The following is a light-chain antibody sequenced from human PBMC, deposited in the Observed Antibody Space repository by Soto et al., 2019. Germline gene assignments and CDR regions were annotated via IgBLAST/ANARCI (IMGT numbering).Light chain of an antibody. V-gene: IGLV1-47*01. J-gene: IGLJ3*02. CDR1: SSNIGSNY. Sequence: QSVLTQPPSASGTPGQRVTISCSGSSSNIGSNYVYWYQQLPGTAPKLLIYRNNQRPSGVPDRFSGSKSGTSASLAISGLRSEDEADYYCAAWDDSLSGWVFSGGTKVTVL. CDR2: RNN. CDR3: AAWDDSLSGWV.